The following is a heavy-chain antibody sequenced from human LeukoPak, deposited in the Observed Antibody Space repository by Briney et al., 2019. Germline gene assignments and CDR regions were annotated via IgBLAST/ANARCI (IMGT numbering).Heavy chain of an antibody. Sequence: GSLRLSCAASGFTFSSYSMNWVRQAPGKGLEWVSAISSGSGYIYYADSVKGRFTISRDNAKNSLYLQMNSLRAEDTAVYYCARDVSRISDYWGQGTLVTVSS. D-gene: IGHD2-15*01. CDR2: ISSGSGYI. CDR1: GFTFSSYS. J-gene: IGHJ4*02. CDR3: ARDVSRISDY. V-gene: IGHV3-21*01.